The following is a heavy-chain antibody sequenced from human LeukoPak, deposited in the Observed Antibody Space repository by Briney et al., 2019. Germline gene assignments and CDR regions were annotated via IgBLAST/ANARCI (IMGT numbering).Heavy chain of an antibody. CDR1: GFTFSSYS. D-gene: IGHD1-26*01. Sequence: GGSLRLSCAASGFTFSSYSMNWARQAPGKGLEWVSSISSSSSYIYYADSVKGRFTISRDNAKNSLYLQMNSLRAEDTAVYYRARAIVGATGAFDIWGQGTMVTVSS. CDR3: ARAIVGATGAFDI. CDR2: ISSSSSYI. J-gene: IGHJ3*02. V-gene: IGHV3-21*01.